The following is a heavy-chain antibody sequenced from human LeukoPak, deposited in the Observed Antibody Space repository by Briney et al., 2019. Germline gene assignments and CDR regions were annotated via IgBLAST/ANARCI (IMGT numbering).Heavy chain of an antibody. J-gene: IGHJ4*02. D-gene: IGHD6-13*01. Sequence: ASVKVSCKASGYTFTIYGISLVRQASGQGLELMGWISAYNGNTNYAQKLQGRVTMTTDTSTSTAYMELRSMRSDDTAVYYCARGDPIAEAGKEVDYWGQGTLVTVSS. CDR2: ISAYNGNT. CDR3: ARGDPIAEAGKEVDY. V-gene: IGHV1-18*04. CDR1: GYTFTIYG.